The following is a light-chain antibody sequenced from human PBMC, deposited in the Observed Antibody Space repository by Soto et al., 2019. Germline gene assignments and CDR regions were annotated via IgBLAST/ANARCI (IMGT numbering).Light chain of an antibody. CDR3: NSYRHSTTLV. CDR1: SSDVGGYNS. J-gene: IGLJ1*01. CDR2: EVS. V-gene: IGLV2-14*01. Sequence: QSVLTQPASVSGSPGRSITISCTGTSSDVGGYNSVSWFQQHPSKAPKLIIYEVSHRPSGVSIRFYGSKSGNTASLTISGLQAEDEADYYCNSYRHSTTLVFGTGTKLTVL.